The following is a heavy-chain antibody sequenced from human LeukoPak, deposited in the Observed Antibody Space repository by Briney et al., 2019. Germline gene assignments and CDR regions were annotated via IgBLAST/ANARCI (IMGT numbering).Heavy chain of an antibody. CDR2: VYYTGST. Sequence: SETLSLTCTVSGGSTSPYYWSWIRQPPGKGLERIGYVYYTGSTYYNPSLKSRVTMLIDTSKNQFSLKLTSVTAADTAVYYCARAYYYGSGTFDIWGQGTMVTVSS. J-gene: IGHJ3*02. V-gene: IGHV4-59*01. CDR3: ARAYYYGSGTFDI. D-gene: IGHD3-10*01. CDR1: GGSTSPYY.